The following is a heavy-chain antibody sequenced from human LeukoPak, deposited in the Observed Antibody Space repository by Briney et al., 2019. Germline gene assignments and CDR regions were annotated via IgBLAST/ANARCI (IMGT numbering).Heavy chain of an antibody. J-gene: IGHJ4*02. D-gene: IGHD3-22*01. V-gene: IGHV3-30*02. Sequence: GGSLRLSCAASGFTFRSYGMHWVRQAPGKGLEWVTFIRYDGSNKYYADSVKGRFSISRDNSKNTLYLQMNSLRAEDTAVYYCARDQYYYDSSGYYYVYWGQGTLVTVSS. CDR3: ARDQYYYDSSGYYYVY. CDR1: GFTFRSYG. CDR2: IRYDGSNK.